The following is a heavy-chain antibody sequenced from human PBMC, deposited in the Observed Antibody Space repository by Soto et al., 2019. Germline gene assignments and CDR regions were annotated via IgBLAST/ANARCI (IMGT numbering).Heavy chain of an antibody. CDR3: ARDLGGWPDY. J-gene: IGHJ4*02. CDR1: GYTFTSYA. Sequence: QVQLVQSGAEVKKPGASVKVSCKASGYTFTSYAMHWLRQAPGQRLEWMGWINAGNGNTKYSQKFQGRVTITRDTSASTAYMERRSLRSTDTAVYYCARDLGGWPDYWGQGTLVTVSS. V-gene: IGHV1-3*01. CDR2: INAGNGNT. D-gene: IGHD2-15*01.